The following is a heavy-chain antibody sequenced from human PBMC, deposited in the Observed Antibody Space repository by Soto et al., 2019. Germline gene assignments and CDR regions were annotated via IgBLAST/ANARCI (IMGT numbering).Heavy chain of an antibody. V-gene: IGHV3-33*01. CDR1: GFTFSSYG. D-gene: IGHD3-22*01. CDR2: IWYDGSNK. J-gene: IGHJ4*02. Sequence: GGSLRLSCAASGFTFSSYGMHWVRQAPGKGLEWVAVIWYDGSNKYYADSVKGRFTISRDNSKNTLYLQMNGLRAEDTAVYYCARGVAYYYDSSGYYYDYWGQGTLVTVSS. CDR3: ARGVAYYYDSSGYYYDY.